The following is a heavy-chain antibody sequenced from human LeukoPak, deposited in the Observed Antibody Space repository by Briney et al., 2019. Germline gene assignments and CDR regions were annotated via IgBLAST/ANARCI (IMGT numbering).Heavy chain of an antibody. CDR1: GFTFSNFA. CDR2: VSTNGGST. D-gene: IGHD2-15*01. V-gene: IGHV3-64D*09. J-gene: IGHJ4*02. CDR3: VKGYCSGGNCFSRTMYYFDC. Sequence: GGSLRLSCSASGFTFSNFAMHWVRQAPGKGLEYVASVSTNGGSTYYVDSVKGSFTISRDNSKNTLYLQMSSLRAEDTAVYYCVKGYCSGGNCFSRTMYYFDCWGQGTLVIVSS.